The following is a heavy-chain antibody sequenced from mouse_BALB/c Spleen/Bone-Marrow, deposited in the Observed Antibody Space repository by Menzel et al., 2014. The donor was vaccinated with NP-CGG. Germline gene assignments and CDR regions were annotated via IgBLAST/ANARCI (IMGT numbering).Heavy chain of an antibody. CDR1: GYSFTSYY. CDR3: ARRVITTGPGFAY. CDR2: IDPFNGVT. J-gene: IGHJ3*01. D-gene: IGHD2-4*01. Sequence: EVQLQQSGPELMKPGASVKISCEASGYSFTSYYIHWVKQNHGKSLEWIGYIDPFNGVTIYNQKFKGKATLTADKSSSTAYMHLSSLTSEDSAVYYCARRVITTGPGFAYWGQGTLVTVSA. V-gene: IGHV1-28*01.